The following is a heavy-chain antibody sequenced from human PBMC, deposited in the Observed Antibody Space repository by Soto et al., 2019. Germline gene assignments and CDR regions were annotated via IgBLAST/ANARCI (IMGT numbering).Heavy chain of an antibody. J-gene: IGHJ4*02. V-gene: IGHV3-23*01. CDR2: ISGSGAST. CDR1: GLTFSSYA. D-gene: IGHD1-26*01. Sequence: GGSLRLSCEASGLTFSSYAMSWVRQAPGKGLEWVSAISGSGASTYYADSVKGRFAISRDNSKNTLYLQMSSLRAEDTAVHYCARLIEVGTTYFDYWGQGTLVTVSS. CDR3: ARLIEVGTTYFDY.